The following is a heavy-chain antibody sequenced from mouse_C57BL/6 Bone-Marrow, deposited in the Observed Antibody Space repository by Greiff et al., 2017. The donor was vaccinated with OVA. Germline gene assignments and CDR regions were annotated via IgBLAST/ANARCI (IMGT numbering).Heavy chain of an antibody. V-gene: IGHV1-55*01. J-gene: IGHJ1*03. D-gene: IGHD1-1*01. CDR1: GYTFTSYW. CDR2: IYPGSGST. Sequence: QVQLQQPGAELVKPGASVKMSCKASGYTFTSYWITWVKQRPGQGLEWIGDIYPGSGSTNYNEKFKSKATLTVDTSSSTAYMQLSSLTSEDSAVYYCARMNYYYGSSHGYFDVWGTGTTVTVSS. CDR3: ARMNYYYGSSHGYFDV.